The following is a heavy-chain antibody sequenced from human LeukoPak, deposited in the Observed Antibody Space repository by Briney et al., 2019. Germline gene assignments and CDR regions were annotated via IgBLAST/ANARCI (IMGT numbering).Heavy chain of an antibody. CDR1: GFTFSSYA. CDR3: ARDRACSSTSCHTNWFDP. Sequence: HPGGSLRLSCAASGFTFSSYAMHWVRQAPGKGLEWVAVTSYDGSNKYYADSVEGRFTISRDNAKNTLYLQMNSLRAEDTAVYYCARDRACSSTSCHTNWFDPWGQGTLVTVSS. J-gene: IGHJ5*02. D-gene: IGHD2-2*01. V-gene: IGHV3-30-3*01. CDR2: TSYDGSNK.